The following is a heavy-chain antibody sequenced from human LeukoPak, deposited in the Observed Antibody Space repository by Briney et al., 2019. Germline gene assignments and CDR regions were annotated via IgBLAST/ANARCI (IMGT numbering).Heavy chain of an antibody. CDR1: GYTFTSYY. V-gene: IGHV1-46*01. CDR3: ARDIVAPTYFDY. CDR2: INPSGGST. D-gene: IGHD2-15*01. Sequence: ASVKVSCKASGYTFTSYYMHWVRQAPGQGLEWMGIINPSGGSTSYAQKFQGRVTMTRDTSTSTVYMELRSLRSEDTAVYYCARDIVAPTYFDYWGQGTLVTVSS. J-gene: IGHJ4*02.